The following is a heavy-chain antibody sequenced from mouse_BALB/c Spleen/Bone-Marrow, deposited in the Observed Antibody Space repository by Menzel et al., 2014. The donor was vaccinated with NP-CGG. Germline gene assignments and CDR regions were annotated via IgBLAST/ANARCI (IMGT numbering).Heavy chain of an antibody. Sequence: EVKLMESGAELVKPGASVKLSCTASGFNIKDTYMHWVKQRPEQGLEWIGRIDPANGNTKYDPKFQGKATTTADTSSNTAYLQLSSLTSEDTAVYYCAYGSSYDYFDYWGQGTTLTVSS. D-gene: IGHD1-1*01. CDR1: GFNIKDTY. J-gene: IGHJ2*01. CDR2: IDPANGNT. CDR3: AYGSSYDYFDY. V-gene: IGHV14-3*02.